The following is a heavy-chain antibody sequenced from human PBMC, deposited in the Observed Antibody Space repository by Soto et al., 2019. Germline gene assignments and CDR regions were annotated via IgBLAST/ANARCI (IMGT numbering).Heavy chain of an antibody. D-gene: IGHD2-2*02. J-gene: IGHJ5*02. CDR2: IYYSGST. Sequence: SETLSLTCTVSGGSISSGGYYWSWIRQHPGKGLEWIGYIYYSGSTYYNPSLKSRVTISVDTSKNQFSLKLSSVTAADTAVYYCARVQDIVVVPAAIPRPWFDPWGQGTLVTVSS. CDR3: ARVQDIVVVPAAIPRPWFDP. CDR1: GGSISSGGYY. V-gene: IGHV4-31*03.